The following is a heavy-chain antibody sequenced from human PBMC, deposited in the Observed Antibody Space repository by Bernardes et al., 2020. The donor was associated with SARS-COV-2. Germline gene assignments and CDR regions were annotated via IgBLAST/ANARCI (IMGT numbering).Heavy chain of an antibody. CDR1: GYSFNNYG. CDR3: ARDDRYYGSGSYDHHFYYNYGMDV. Sequence: ASVKVSCKASGYSFNNYGISWVRQAPGQGLEGVGWVSAYNGDTEFAQKVQGRVTMTTDTSTSTAYMELRSLRSDDTAVYYCARDDRYYGSGSYDHHFYYNYGMDVWGQGTTVTVSS. J-gene: IGHJ6*02. CDR2: VSAYNGDT. V-gene: IGHV1-18*01. D-gene: IGHD3-10*01.